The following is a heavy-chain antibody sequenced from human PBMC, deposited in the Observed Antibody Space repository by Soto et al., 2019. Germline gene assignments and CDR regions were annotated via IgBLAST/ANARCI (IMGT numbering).Heavy chain of an antibody. V-gene: IGHV3-11*06. CDR1: GFTFSDYY. CDR3: ARAEAPIGY. J-gene: IGHJ4*02. Sequence: PVGSLRLSCAASGFTFSDYYMSWIRQAPGKGLEWVSYISSSSSYTNYADSVKGRFTISRDNAKNSLYLQMNSLRAEDTAVYYCARAEAPIGYWGQGTLVTVSS. CDR2: ISSSSSYT.